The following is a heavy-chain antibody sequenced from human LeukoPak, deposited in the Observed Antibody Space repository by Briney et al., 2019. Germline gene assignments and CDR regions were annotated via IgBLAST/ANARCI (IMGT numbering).Heavy chain of an antibody. CDR3: ATRGNWFDP. J-gene: IGHJ5*02. CDR1: GFTFSSYS. Sequence: GGSLRLSCAASGFTFSSYSMNWVRQAPGKGLEWVSSISSSSSYIYYADSVKGRFTISRDNAKNSLYLQMNGLRAEDTAVYYCATRGNWFDPWGQGTLVTVSS. CDR2: ISSSSSYI. D-gene: IGHD3-10*01. V-gene: IGHV3-21*01.